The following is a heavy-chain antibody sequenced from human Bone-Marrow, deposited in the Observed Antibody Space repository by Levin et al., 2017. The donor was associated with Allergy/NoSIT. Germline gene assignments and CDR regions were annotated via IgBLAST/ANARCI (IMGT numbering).Heavy chain of an antibody. CDR2: INPNSGGT. CDR1: GYTFTGYY. CDR3: ARDLVVGSRRHFDY. Sequence: ASVKVSCKASGYTFTGYYMHWVRQAPGQGLEWMGWINPNSGGTNYAQKFQGRVTMTRDTSISTAYMELSRLRSDDTAVYYCARDLVVGSRRHFDYWGQGTLVTVSS. J-gene: IGHJ4*02. D-gene: IGHD2-15*01. V-gene: IGHV1-2*02.